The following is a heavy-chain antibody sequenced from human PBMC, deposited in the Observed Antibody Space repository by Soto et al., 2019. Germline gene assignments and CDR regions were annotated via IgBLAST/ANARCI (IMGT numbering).Heavy chain of an antibody. D-gene: IGHD2-15*01. V-gene: IGHV1-69*13. CDR3: ARGMVVVVAVRYYGMDV. J-gene: IGHJ6*02. CDR2: IIPIFGTA. CDR1: GGTFSSYA. Sequence: ASVKVSCKASGGTFSSYAISWVRQAPGQGLEWMGGIIPIFGTANYAQKFQGRVTITADESTSTAYMELSSLRSEDTAVYYCARGMVVVVAVRYYGMDVWGQGTTVTVSS.